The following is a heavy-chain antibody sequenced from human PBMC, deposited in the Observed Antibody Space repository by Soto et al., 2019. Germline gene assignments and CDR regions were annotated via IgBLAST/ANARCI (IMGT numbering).Heavy chain of an antibody. CDR2: INHSGST. CDR3: ARGGSGEMATMKWDYFDY. V-gene: IGHV4-34*01. CDR1: GGSFSGYY. D-gene: IGHD5-12*01. J-gene: IGHJ4*02. Sequence: QVQLQQWGAGLLKPSETLSLTCAVYGGSFSGYYWSWIRQPPGKGLEWIGEINHSGSTNYNPSLKSRVTISVDTSKNQFSLKLSSVTAADTAVYYCARGGSGEMATMKWDYFDYWGQGTLVTVSS.